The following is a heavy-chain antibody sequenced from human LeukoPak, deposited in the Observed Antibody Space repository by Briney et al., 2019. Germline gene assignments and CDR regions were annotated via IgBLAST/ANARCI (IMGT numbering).Heavy chain of an antibody. J-gene: IGHJ4*02. V-gene: IGHV3-30*18. CDR2: ITYGGYYK. CDR3: AKGRYSGSYSYFDY. Sequence: TGGSLRLSCAASGFSFTSYGMHWVRQAPGKGLEWVALITYGGYYKYYSDSVKGRFTISRDNSKNTLYLQMNSLRAEDTAVYYCAKGRYSGSYSYFDYWGQGTLVTVSS. CDR1: GFSFTSYG. D-gene: IGHD1-26*01.